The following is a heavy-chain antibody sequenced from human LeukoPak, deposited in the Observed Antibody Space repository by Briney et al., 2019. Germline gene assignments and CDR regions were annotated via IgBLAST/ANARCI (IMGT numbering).Heavy chain of an antibody. CDR1: GGSISGYY. J-gene: IGHJ3*02. Sequence: SSETLSLTCTVSGGSISGYYWSWIRQSPGKGLEWIAYIYYSGTTNYNPSLKSRVTISVDTSKNQFSLRLSSVTAADTAVYYCARAPFAITFGGVIVISAFDIWGQGTMVTVSS. D-gene: IGHD3-16*02. CDR2: IYYSGTT. CDR3: ARAPFAITFGGVIVISAFDI. V-gene: IGHV4-59*12.